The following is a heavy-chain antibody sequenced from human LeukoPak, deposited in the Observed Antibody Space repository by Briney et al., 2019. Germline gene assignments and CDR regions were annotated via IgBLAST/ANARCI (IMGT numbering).Heavy chain of an antibody. V-gene: IGHV3-64D*09. J-gene: IGHJ4*02. CDR1: GFTFTTCP. D-gene: IGHD6-19*01. Sequence: GGSLRPSCSASGFTFTTCPMHWVRQAPGKGLEYVSAISANGHSTYYADSVKGRFTISRDNSKNTLYLQMSSLRFEDTAMYYCVKEATGWYDSWGQGTLVTVSS. CDR2: ISANGHST. CDR3: VKEATGWYDS.